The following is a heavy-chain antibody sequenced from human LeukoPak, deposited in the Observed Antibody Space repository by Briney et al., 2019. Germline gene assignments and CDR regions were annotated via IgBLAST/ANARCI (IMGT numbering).Heavy chain of an antibody. V-gene: IGHV1-69*05. D-gene: IGHD1-26*01. CDR3: ARDRTGIVGATLSDAFDI. J-gene: IGHJ3*02. CDR2: IIPIFGTA. CDR1: GGTFSSYA. Sequence: GASVKVSCKASGGTFSSYAISWVRQAPGQGLEWMGGIIPIFGTANYAQKLQGRVTITTDESTSTAYMELSSLRSEDTAVYYCARDRTGIVGATLSDAFDIWGQGTMVTVSS.